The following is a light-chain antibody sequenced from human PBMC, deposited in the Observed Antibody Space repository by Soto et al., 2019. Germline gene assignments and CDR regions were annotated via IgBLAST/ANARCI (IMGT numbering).Light chain of an antibody. J-gene: IGKJ1*01. V-gene: IGKV1-5*01. Sequence: RMTQSPSTLSASVGDRVTVTCRASDNIFTYVAWYQHRAGGAPKLLIFDASTLQSGVPPRFSGGGSGTDFTLTINGLQPEDSASYYCQHYTLYSGPFGQGTDV. CDR1: DNIFTY. CDR2: DAS. CDR3: QHYTLYSGP.